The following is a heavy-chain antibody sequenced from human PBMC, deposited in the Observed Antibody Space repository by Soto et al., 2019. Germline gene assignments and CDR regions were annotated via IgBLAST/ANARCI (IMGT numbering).Heavy chain of an antibody. CDR1: GFTFSSYW. CDR3: ARDQGYCSGGSCYVAGY. V-gene: IGHV3-74*01. J-gene: IGHJ4*02. Sequence: EVQLVESGGGLVQPGGSLRLSCAASGFTFSSYWMHWVRQAPGKGLVWVSRINSDGSSTGYADTVMGRFTISRDNDNNTLYLQKNSLRAEDTAVYYCARDQGYCSGGSCYVAGYWGQGTLVTVSS. CDR2: INSDGSST. D-gene: IGHD2-15*01.